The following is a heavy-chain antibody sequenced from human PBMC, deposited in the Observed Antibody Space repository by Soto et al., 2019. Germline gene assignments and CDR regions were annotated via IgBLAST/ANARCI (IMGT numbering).Heavy chain of an antibody. CDR1: GYTFISYG. Sequence: QVQLVQSGAEVKKPGASVKVSCKASGYTFISYGISWVRQAPGQGLEWMGWISANNANTNYAQNFQGRVTLTTDTSTSTAYMELRSLRPDDTAVYYCARDRGSGWFVYWGQGTLVNVSS. CDR3: ARDRGSGWFVY. D-gene: IGHD6-19*01. CDR2: ISANNANT. J-gene: IGHJ4*02. V-gene: IGHV1-18*01.